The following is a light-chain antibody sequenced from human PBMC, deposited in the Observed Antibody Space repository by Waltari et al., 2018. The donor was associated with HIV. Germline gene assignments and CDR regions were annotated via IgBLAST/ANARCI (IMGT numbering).Light chain of an antibody. CDR3: SSYTTDSTLV. Sequence: QSALTQPASVSGSPGQSITISCPGTSSDVGGYQSVSCYQHLPGKAPKLMIYEVTNRPSGVSDRFSGSKSGNTASLTISGLQAEDEADYYCSSYTTDSTLVFGAGTKLTVL. CDR1: SSDVGGYQS. J-gene: IGLJ3*02. V-gene: IGLV2-14*01. CDR2: EVT.